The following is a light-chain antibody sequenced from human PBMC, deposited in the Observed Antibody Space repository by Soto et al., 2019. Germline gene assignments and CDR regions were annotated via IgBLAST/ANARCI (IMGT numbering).Light chain of an antibody. CDR1: QSVSSY. CDR2: DAS. J-gene: IGKJ3*01. V-gene: IGKV3-11*01. CDR3: QQRSNWPLIT. Sequence: EIVLTQSPATLSLSPGESATLSCRASQSVSSYLAWYQQKPGQAPRLLVSDASNRAPGIPARFSGSGSGTDFTLIISNLVPEDFAVYYCQQRSNWPLITFGPGTKVDIK.